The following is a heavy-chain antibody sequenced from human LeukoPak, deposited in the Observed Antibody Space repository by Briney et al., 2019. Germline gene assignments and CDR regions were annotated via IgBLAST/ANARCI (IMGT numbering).Heavy chain of an antibody. CDR1: GYTFTSYD. V-gene: IGHV1-8*01. CDR2: MNPNSGNT. J-gene: IGHJ4*02. CDR3: ARDRHSSPHVDY. D-gene: IGHD6-19*01. Sequence: ASVKVSCKASGYTFTSYDINWVRQATGQGLEWMGWMNPNSGNTGYAQNFQGRVTMTRNTSISTAYMELSSLRSEDTAVYYCARDRHSSPHVDYWGQGTLVTVSS.